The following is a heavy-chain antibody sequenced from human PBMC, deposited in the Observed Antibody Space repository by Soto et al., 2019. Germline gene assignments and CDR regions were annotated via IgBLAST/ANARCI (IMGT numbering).Heavy chain of an antibody. CDR1: GFTFSSYS. J-gene: IGHJ4*02. V-gene: IGHV3-23*01. CDR2: ISGSGGST. Sequence: PGGSLRLSCAASGFTFSSYSMSWVRQAPGKGLEWVSAISGSGGSTYYADSVKGRFTISRDNSKNTLYLQMNSLRAEDTAVYYCAKYVSRAVAGTGYFDYWGQGTLVTVSS. D-gene: IGHD6-19*01. CDR3: AKYVSRAVAGTGYFDY.